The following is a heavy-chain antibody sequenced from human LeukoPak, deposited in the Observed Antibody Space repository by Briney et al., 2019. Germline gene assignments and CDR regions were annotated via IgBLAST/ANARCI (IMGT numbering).Heavy chain of an antibody. Sequence: GGSLRLSCAASGFTFSSYAMSWVRQAPGKGLEWASAISGSGGSTYYADSVKGRFTISRDNSKNTLYLQMNSLRAEDTAVYYCAKDLLSNYYDSSGPSSFDYWGQGTLVTVSS. CDR3: AKDLLSNYYDSSGPSSFDY. J-gene: IGHJ4*02. V-gene: IGHV3-23*01. CDR2: ISGSGGST. D-gene: IGHD3-22*01. CDR1: GFTFSSYA.